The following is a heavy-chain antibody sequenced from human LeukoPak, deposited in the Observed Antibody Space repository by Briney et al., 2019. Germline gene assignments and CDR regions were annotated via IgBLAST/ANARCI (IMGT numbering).Heavy chain of an antibody. D-gene: IGHD1-26*01. Sequence: PSETLSLTCAVYGGSFSGYYWSWIRQPPGKGLEWIGEINHSGSTSYNPSLKSRVTISVDTSKNQFSLKLSSVTAADTGVYYCARDSGSYSDQSAFDIWGQGTMVTVSS. V-gene: IGHV4-34*01. J-gene: IGHJ3*02. CDR3: ARDSGSYSDQSAFDI. CDR2: INHSGST. CDR1: GGSFSGYY.